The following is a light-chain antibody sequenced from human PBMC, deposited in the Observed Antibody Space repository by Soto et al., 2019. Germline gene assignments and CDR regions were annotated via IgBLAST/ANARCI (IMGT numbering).Light chain of an antibody. CDR3: QHRSDWPPPLT. J-gene: IGKJ4*01. CDR2: DAS. V-gene: IGKV3-11*01. CDR1: RSVSSY. Sequence: EIVLTQSPATLSLSPGERATLSCGASRSVSSYLAWYHQQNGQDPTLLLYDASYRATGIPARFSGSGSGTDFTLTISSLEPEDFAVYYCQHRSDWPPPLTFGGGTKVEIK.